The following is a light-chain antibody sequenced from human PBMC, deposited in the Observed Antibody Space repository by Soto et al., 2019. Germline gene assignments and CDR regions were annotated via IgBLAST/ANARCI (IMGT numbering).Light chain of an antibody. CDR1: QIVSSSY. CDR3: QQYGSSPYT. J-gene: IGKJ2*01. V-gene: IGKV3-20*01. CDR2: GAS. Sequence: EIVLTQSPGNLSLSPWERATLSCRASQIVSSSYLAWYQQKPGQAPRLLIYGASSRATGIPDRFSGSGSGTDFTLTISRLEPEDFAVYYCQQYGSSPYTFGQGTKLEIK.